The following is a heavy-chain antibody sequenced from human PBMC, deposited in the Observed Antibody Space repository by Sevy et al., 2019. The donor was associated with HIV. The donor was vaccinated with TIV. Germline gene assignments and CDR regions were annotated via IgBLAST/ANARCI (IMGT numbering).Heavy chain of an antibody. V-gene: IGHV3-33*01. CDR3: ARAEGFGNYYYSGMDV. CDR2: IWYDGSIK. D-gene: IGHD3-10*01. CDR1: GFTFTSYG. J-gene: IGHJ6*02. Sequence: GGSLRLSCAASGFTFTSYGMHWVRQAPGKGLQWVVVIWYDGSIKYYTESVRGRFTISRDNSKNTLDLQMNSLRVEDTALYYCARAEGFGNYYYSGMDVWGQGTMVTVSS.